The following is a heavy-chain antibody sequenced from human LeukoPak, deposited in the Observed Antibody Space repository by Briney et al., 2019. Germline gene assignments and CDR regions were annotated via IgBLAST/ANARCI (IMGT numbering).Heavy chain of an antibody. J-gene: IGHJ4*02. Sequence: NPSETLSLTCTVSGYSISSGYYWGWIRQPPGKGLEWIGSIYHSGSTYYNPSLKSRVTISVDTSKNQFSLKLSSVTAADTAVYYCARQPRMVATLGYWGQGTLVTVSS. CDR1: GYSISSGYY. CDR2: IYHSGST. V-gene: IGHV4-38-2*02. CDR3: ARQPRMVATLGY. D-gene: IGHD5-12*01.